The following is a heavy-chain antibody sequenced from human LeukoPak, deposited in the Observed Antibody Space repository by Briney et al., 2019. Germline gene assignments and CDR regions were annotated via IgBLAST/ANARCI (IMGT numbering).Heavy chain of an antibody. Sequence: GGSLRLSCAASGITFSSYAMSWVRQAPGKGLEWVSAISGSGGSTYYADSVKGRFTISRDNSKNTLYLQMNSLRAEDTAVYYCASRITMVRGVITDFDYWGQGTLVTVSS. CDR3: ASRITMVRGVITDFDY. J-gene: IGHJ4*02. V-gene: IGHV3-23*01. CDR2: ISGSGGST. CDR1: GITFSSYA. D-gene: IGHD3-10*01.